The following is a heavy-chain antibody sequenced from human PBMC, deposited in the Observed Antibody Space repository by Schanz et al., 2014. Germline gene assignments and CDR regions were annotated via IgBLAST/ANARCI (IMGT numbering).Heavy chain of an antibody. CDR2: ISDYNADT. CDR1: GYTFTSYG. J-gene: IGHJ1*01. D-gene: IGHD6-13*01. Sequence: QVHLVQSGVEVKKPGASVKVSCKASGYTFTSYGISWVRQAPGQGPEWMGWISDYNADTKYAQKVQGRVTMTTDTSTSTAYMELRSLRSDDTAVYYCAGATYSSSWYGGSEYFQHWGQGTLVTVSS. CDR3: AGATYSSSWYGGSEYFQH. V-gene: IGHV1-18*04.